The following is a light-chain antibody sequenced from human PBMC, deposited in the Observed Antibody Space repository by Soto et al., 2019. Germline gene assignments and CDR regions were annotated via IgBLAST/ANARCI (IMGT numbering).Light chain of an antibody. CDR3: QHYGTSLRT. CDR1: QSLSSTY. J-gene: IGKJ1*01. V-gene: IGKV3-20*01. CDR2: GAS. Sequence: EIVLTQSPGTLSLSPGERATLSCRASQSLSSTYLAWYQQKPGQAPRLLIYGASSRATGIPDRFSGSGSGTDFALTISRLEPEDFAVYYCQHYGTSLRTFGQGTKVDNK.